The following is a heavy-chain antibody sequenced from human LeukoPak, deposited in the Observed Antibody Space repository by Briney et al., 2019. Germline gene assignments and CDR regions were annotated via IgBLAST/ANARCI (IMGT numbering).Heavy chain of an antibody. D-gene: IGHD6-13*01. Sequence: GGCLRLSCAASGFTFSSYAMHWVRQAPGKGLEWVAVISYDGSNKYYADSVKGRFTISRDNSKNTLYLQMNSLRAEDTAVYYCATPIAAAAGFRYWGQGTLVTVSS. CDR1: GFTFSSYA. CDR2: ISYDGSNK. J-gene: IGHJ4*02. CDR3: ATPIAAAAGFRY. V-gene: IGHV3-30*04.